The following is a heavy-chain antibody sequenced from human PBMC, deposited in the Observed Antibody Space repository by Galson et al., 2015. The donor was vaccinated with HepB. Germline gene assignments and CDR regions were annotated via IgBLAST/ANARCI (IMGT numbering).Heavy chain of an antibody. J-gene: IGHJ4*02. CDR1: GYTFTSYG. D-gene: IGHD3-9*01. CDR2: ISAYNGNT. Sequence: SVKVSCKASGYTFTSYGISWVRQAPGQGLEWMGWISAYNGNTNYAQKLQGRVTMTTDTSTSTAYMELRSLGSDDTAVYYCARDRPPQYDILTGYYGDEFDYWGQGTLVTVSS. CDR3: ARDRPPQYDILTGYYGDEFDY. V-gene: IGHV1-18*01.